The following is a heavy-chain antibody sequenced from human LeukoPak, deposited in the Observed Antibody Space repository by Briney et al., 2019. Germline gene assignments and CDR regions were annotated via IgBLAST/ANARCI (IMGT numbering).Heavy chain of an antibody. CDR3: ARVYDFWSGYYDY. D-gene: IGHD3-3*01. CDR2: ISYDGSNK. Sequence: PGRSLRLSCAASGVTFNSYGMHWVRQAPGKGLEWVAVISYDGSNKYYADSVKGRFTISRDNSKNTLYLQMNSLRAEDTAVYYCARVYDFWSGYYDYWGQGTLVTVSS. V-gene: IGHV3-30*03. CDR1: GVTFNSYG. J-gene: IGHJ4*02.